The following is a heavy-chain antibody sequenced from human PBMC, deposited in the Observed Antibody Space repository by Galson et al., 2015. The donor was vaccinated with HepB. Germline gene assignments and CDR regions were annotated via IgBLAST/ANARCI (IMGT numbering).Heavy chain of an antibody. CDR3: ARDDYDILTGYYFDY. D-gene: IGHD3-9*01. V-gene: IGHV1-3*04. CDR2: ISTGNGNT. Sequence: KVSCKASGYTFTSYAMHWVRQAPGQRPEWMGWISTGNGNTKYSQKFQGRVTMTRDTSASTAYMDLSSLRSEDTAVYYCARDDYDILTGYYFDYWGQGTLVTVSS. J-gene: IGHJ4*02. CDR1: GYTFTSYA.